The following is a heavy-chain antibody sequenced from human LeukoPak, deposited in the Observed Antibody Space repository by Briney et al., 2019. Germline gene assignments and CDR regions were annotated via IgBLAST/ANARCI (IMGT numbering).Heavy chain of an antibody. CDR3: ARGPPRTNDVRDY. CDR2: IYYSGST. V-gene: IGHV4-31*03. D-gene: IGHD2-8*01. CDR1: GGSISSGGYY. J-gene: IGHJ4*02. Sequence: PSQTLSLTCTVSGGSISSGGYYWSRIRQHPGKGLEWIGYIYYSGSTYYNPSLKSRVTISVDTSKNQFSLKLSSVTAADTAVYYCARGPPRTNDVRDYWGQGTLVTVSS.